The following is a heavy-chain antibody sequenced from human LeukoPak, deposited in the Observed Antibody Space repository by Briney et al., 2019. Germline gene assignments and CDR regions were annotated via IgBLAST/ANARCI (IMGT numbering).Heavy chain of an antibody. D-gene: IGHD2-21*01. V-gene: IGHV4-59*01. CDR2: IYYSGRT. J-gene: IGHJ4*02. CDR3: ARGFSIPHY. Sequence: PSETLSVTCTDSGGSISSDYWRWIRQPPGKGLEWIGYIYYSGRTYYNPSLKSRITISVDTSKNQFSLKLSSVTAADTAVYYSARGFSIPHYWGQGTLVTVSS. CDR1: GGSISSDY.